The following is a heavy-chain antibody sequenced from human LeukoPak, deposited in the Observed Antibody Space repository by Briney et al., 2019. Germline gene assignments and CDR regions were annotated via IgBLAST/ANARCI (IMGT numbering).Heavy chain of an antibody. J-gene: IGHJ3*02. CDR3: ARDLTPLRLGELTPI. Sequence: SETLSLTCTVSGYSISSGYYWGWIRQPPGKWLEWIGSIYHSGSSNYNPSLKSRVTISVDKSKNQFSLKLSSVTAADTAVYYCARDLTPLRLGELTPIWGQGTMVTVSS. CDR2: IYHSGSS. V-gene: IGHV4-38-2*02. D-gene: IGHD3-16*01. CDR1: GYSISSGYY.